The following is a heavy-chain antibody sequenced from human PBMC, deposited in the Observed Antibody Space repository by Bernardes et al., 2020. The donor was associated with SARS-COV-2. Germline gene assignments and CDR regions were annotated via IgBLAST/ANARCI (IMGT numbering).Heavy chain of an antibody. V-gene: IGHV3-74*01. Sequence: GGSLRLSCAASGMTLSNYWMHWVRQTPGKGLVWVSRISPDDTGPSHADSVKGRFTISRDNAKNTLYLQMNSLRVEDTAVYYCAREDRPNVDNDAFDMWGQGTMATVSS. CDR3: AREDRPNVDNDAFDM. D-gene: IGHD1-1*01. CDR2: ISPDDTGP. CDR1: GMTLSNYW. J-gene: IGHJ3*02.